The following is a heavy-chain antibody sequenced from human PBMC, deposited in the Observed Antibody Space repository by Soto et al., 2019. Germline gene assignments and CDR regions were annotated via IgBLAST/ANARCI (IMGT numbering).Heavy chain of an antibody. CDR1: GFTFSSYG. Sequence: VQLVESGGGLVQPGGSLKLSCAASGFTFSSYGMHWVRQAPGKGLEWVAVIWYDGSNKYYADSVKGRFTISRDNSKNTLYLQMNSLRAEDTAVYYCARDRSGKDAFDIWGQGTMVTVSS. CDR2: IWYDGSNK. D-gene: IGHD3-10*01. CDR3: ARDRSGKDAFDI. J-gene: IGHJ3*02. V-gene: IGHV3-33*01.